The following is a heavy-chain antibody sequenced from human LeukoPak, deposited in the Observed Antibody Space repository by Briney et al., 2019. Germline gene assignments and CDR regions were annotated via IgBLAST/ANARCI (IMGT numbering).Heavy chain of an antibody. CDR1: GGSISSGDYY. J-gene: IGHJ6*02. D-gene: IGHD1-26*01. CDR2: IYYSRST. CDR3: ARDRANYYYYYGMDV. V-gene: IGHV4-30-4*01. Sequence: SQTLSLTCTVSGGSISSGDYYWSWIRQPPGKGLEWIGYIYYSRSTNYNPSLKSRVTISVDTSKNQFSLKLSSVTAADTAVYYCARDRANYYYYYGMDVWGQGTTVTVSS.